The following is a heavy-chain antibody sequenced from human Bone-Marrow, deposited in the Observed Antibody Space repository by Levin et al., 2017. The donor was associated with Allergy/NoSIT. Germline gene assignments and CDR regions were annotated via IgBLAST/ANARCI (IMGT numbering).Heavy chain of an antibody. J-gene: IGHJ4*02. CDR2: IYHSGST. Sequence: SETLSLTCAVSGYSISSGYYWGWIRQPPGKGLEWIGSIYHSGSTYYNPSLKSRVTISVDTSKNQFSLKLSSVTAADTAVYYCAREGSSGWYAAYWGQGTLVTVSS. CDR3: AREGSSGWYAAY. D-gene: IGHD6-19*01. CDR1: GYSISSGYY. V-gene: IGHV4-38-2*02.